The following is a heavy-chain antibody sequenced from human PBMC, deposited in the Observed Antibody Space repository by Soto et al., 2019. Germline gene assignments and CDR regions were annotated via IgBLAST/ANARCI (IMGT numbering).Heavy chain of an antibody. CDR2: IYYTGSA. V-gene: IGHV4-30-4*01. Sequence: LSLTCAVSGGSISSSNWWSWIRQPPGKGLEWIGYIYYTGSAYYNPSLKSRVTMSVDTSKNQFSLKVTSVTAADTAVYYCASGGSSNWFDPWGQGTLVTVSS. CDR1: GGSISSSNW. J-gene: IGHJ5*02. D-gene: IGHD1-26*01. CDR3: ASGGSSNWFDP.